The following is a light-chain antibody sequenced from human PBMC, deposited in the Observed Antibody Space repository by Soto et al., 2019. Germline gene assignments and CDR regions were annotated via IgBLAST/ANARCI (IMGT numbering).Light chain of an antibody. J-gene: IGKJ1*01. Sequence: EIVLTQSPGTLSLSPGERATRSCRASQSVSANNLAWYQQKAGQAPRLLIYSASSRATGIPDRFSGSGSGTDFTLTITRLEPEDLAVYYCQQYGSSPRTFGRGTKVEIK. CDR3: QQYGSSPRT. V-gene: IGKV3-20*01. CDR2: SAS. CDR1: QSVSANN.